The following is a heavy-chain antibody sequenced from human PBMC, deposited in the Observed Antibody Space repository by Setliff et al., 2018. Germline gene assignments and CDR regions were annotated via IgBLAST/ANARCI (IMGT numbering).Heavy chain of an antibody. CDR2: ISSSSSYI. V-gene: IGHV3-21*05. Sequence: GGSLRLSCAASGFTFSGYYMQWVRQAPGKGLEWVSYISSSSSYIYYADSVKGRFTVSRDNAKNSLSLQMNSLRAEDTAVYYCARDNNYYDRSGYYSGHDVWGQGILVTVSS. D-gene: IGHD3-22*01. J-gene: IGHJ4*03. CDR3: ARDNNYYDRSGYYSGHDV. CDR1: GFTFSGYY.